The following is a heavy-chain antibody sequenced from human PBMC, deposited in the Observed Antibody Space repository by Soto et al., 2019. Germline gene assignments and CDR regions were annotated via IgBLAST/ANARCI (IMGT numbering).Heavy chain of an antibody. V-gene: IGHV4-31*03. CDR3: ARAHTYDYDISGYSKQSFHFDS. CDR2: ISYSASS. J-gene: IGHJ4*02. CDR1: GGSIRSGGYY. Sequence: LSLTCNVSGGSIRSGGYYWNWIRQVPGRGLEWIGYISYSASSFYNPSLESRVSVSIDTSGNQFSLKLSSMTAADTAVYFCARAHTYDYDISGYSKQSFHFDSWGQGTLVTVSS. D-gene: IGHD3-22*01.